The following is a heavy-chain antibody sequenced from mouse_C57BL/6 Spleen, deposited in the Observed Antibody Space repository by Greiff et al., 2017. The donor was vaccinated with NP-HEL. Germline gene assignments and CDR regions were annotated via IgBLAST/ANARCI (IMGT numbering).Heavy chain of an antibody. CDR1: GYSFTGYF. CDR3: ARSDYDYDVGDY. J-gene: IGHJ2*01. CDR2: INPYNGDT. Sequence: VQLKESGPELVKPGDSVKISCKASGYSFTGYFMNWVMQSHGKSLEWIGRINPYNGDTFYNQKFKGKATLTVDKSSSTAHMELRSLTSEDSAVYYCARSDYDYDVGDYWGQGTTLTVSS. D-gene: IGHD2-4*01. V-gene: IGHV1-20*01.